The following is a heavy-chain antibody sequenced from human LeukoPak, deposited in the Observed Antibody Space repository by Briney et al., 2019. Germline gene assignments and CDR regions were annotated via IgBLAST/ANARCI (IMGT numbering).Heavy chain of an antibody. CDR2: IYYSGST. J-gene: IGHJ5*02. D-gene: IGHD2-15*01. CDR3: ARDRGGVVVAATHWFDP. V-gene: IGHV4-59*01. Sequence: SETLSLTCTVSGGSISSYYWSWIRQPPGKGLEWIGYIYYSGSTNYNPSLKSRVTISVDTSKNQFSLKLSSVTAADTAVYYCARDRGGVVVAATHWFDPWGQGTLVPVSS. CDR1: GGSISSYY.